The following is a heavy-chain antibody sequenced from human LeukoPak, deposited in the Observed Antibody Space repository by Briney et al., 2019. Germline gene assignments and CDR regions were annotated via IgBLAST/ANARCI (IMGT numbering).Heavy chain of an antibody. CDR1: GGTFTSYA. V-gene: IGHV1-69*05. Sequence: SVKVTCKASGGTFTSYAISWVRQAPGQGLEWMGRIIPIFGTANYAQKFQGRVTITTDESTSTAYIELSSLRSEDTAVYYCASQAAWELPYSLDYWGQGTLVTVSS. CDR3: ASQAAWELPYSLDY. D-gene: IGHD1-26*01. J-gene: IGHJ4*02. CDR2: IIPIFGTA.